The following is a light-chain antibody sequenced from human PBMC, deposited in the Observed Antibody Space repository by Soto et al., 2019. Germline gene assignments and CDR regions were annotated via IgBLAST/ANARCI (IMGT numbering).Light chain of an antibody. V-gene: IGLV2-14*01. Sequence: QSALTQPPSASGSPGQSVTISCTGTSSDIGGYNYVSWYQQHPGKAPELMIYEVSNRPSGVSDRFSASKSGNTASLTISGLQTEDEADYYCSSYSSTSALGVFGGGTKLTVL. CDR1: SSDIGGYNY. CDR2: EVS. CDR3: SSYSSTSALGV. J-gene: IGLJ3*02.